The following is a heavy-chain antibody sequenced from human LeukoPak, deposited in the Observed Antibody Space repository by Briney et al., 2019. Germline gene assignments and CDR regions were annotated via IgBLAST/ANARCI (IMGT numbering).Heavy chain of an antibody. D-gene: IGHD1-26*01. CDR3: ATRYSGSYRFVY. CDR1: GGSFSGYY. J-gene: IGHJ4*02. V-gene: IGHV4-34*01. Sequence: PSETLSLTCAVYGGSFSGYYWSWIRQPPGKGLEWIGEINHSGSTNYNPSLKSRVTISVDTSKNQFSLKLSSVTAADTAVYYCATRYSGSYRFVYWGQGTLVTVSS. CDR2: INHSGST.